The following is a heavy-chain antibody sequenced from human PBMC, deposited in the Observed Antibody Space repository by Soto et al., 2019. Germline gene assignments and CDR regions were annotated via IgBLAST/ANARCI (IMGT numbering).Heavy chain of an antibody. V-gene: IGHV4-4*07. CDR3: ARGGHDFWSGPFDF. CDR2: IDTSGNT. J-gene: IGHJ4*02. D-gene: IGHD3-3*01. Sequence: PSETLSLTFTVSGGSISTYFCNWFRQPAGKGMEWIGRIDTSGNTNYSPSLKSRVTMSVDTSKNQFSLKLSSVTAADTAVYYCARGGHDFWSGPFDFWGQGTLVTVS. CDR1: GGSISTYF.